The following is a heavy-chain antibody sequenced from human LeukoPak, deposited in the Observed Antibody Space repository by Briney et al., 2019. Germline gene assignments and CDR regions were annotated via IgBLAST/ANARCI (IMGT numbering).Heavy chain of an antibody. CDR3: ARDKIVGATQFDY. J-gene: IGHJ4*02. CDR1: GFTFSSYW. D-gene: IGHD1-26*01. CDR2: IKQDGSEK. Sequence: GGSLRLSCAASGFTFSSYWMSWVRQAPGKGLEWVANIKQDGSEKYYVDSVKGRFTISRDNAKNSLYLQMNSLRAEDRAVYYCARDKIVGATQFDYWGQGTLVTVSS. V-gene: IGHV3-7*01.